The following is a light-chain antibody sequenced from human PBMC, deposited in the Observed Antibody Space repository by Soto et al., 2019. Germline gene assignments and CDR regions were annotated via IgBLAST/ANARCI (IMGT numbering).Light chain of an antibody. J-gene: IGKJ3*01. CDR3: QQYYSTPFT. CDR1: QTIFYTSSNKNY. V-gene: IGKV4-1*01. CDR2: WAS. Sequence: DIVLTQSPDSLAVSLGERATIHCKSSQTIFYTSSNKNYLAWYQQRPRQPPKLLIYWASDRESGVPNRFSGSGSGTDFTLTISGLQAEDVAVYYCQQYYSTPFTFGHGTRLDIK.